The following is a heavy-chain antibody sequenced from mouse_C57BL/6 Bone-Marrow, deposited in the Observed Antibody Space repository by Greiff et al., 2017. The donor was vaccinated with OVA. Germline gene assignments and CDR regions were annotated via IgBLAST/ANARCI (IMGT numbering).Heavy chain of an antibody. Sequence: VQLKQSGPELVKPGASVKISCKASGYTFTDYYMNWVKQSHGKSLEWIGDINPNNGGTSYNQKFKGKATLTVDKSSSTAYMELRSLTSEDSAVYYCARKGSYGSSPYYWGQGTTLTVSS. J-gene: IGHJ2*01. V-gene: IGHV1-26*01. CDR1: GYTFTDYY. CDR2: INPNNGGT. D-gene: IGHD1-1*01. CDR3: ARKGSYGSSPYY.